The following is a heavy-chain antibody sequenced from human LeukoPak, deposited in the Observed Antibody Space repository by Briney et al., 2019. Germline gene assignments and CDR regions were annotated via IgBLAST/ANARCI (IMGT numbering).Heavy chain of an antibody. Sequence: GGSLRLSCAASGFTFSDYYMSWIRQAPGKGLEWVSYISSSGSTIYYADSVKGRFTISRDNAKNSLYLQMNSLRAEDTAVYYCARATEYSYGRYYYYGMDVWGQGTTVTVSS. V-gene: IGHV3-11*01. CDR2: ISSSGSTI. CDR3: ARATEYSYGRYYYYGMDV. CDR1: GFTFSDYY. J-gene: IGHJ6*02. D-gene: IGHD5-18*01.